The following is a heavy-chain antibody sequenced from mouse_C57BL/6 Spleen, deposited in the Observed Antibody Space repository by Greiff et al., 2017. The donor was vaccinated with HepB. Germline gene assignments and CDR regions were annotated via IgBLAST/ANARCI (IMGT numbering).Heavy chain of an antibody. CDR1: GYTFTSYW. J-gene: IGHJ2*01. Sequence: QVQLQQPGAELVMPGASVKLSCKASGYTFTSYWMHWVKQRPGQGLEWIGEIDPSDSYTNYNQKFKGKSTLTVDKSSSTAYMQLSSLTSEDSAVYYCARRRATVVAEENYFDYWGQGTTLTVSS. V-gene: IGHV1-69*01. CDR2: IDPSDSYT. CDR3: ARRRATVVAEENYFDY. D-gene: IGHD1-1*01.